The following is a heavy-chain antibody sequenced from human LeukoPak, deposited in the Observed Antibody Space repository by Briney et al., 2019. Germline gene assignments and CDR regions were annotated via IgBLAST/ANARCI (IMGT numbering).Heavy chain of an antibody. J-gene: IGHJ6*02. V-gene: IGHV3-23*01. CDR2: ISGSGGST. Sequence: GGALRLSCAASGFTFSSYAMSWGRQAPGEGLEWVSAISGSGGSTYYADSLKGRFTLSRDNSKNTLYLQMNSLRAEDTAVYYCAKVGSSWYSYYYYGMDVWGQGTTVTVSS. D-gene: IGHD6-13*01. CDR1: GFTFSSYA. CDR3: AKVGSSWYSYYYYGMDV.